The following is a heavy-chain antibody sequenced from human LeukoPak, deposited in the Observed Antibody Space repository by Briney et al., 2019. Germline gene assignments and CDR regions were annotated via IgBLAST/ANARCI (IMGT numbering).Heavy chain of an antibody. V-gene: IGHV3-15*01. CDR3: TTPKDY. CDR2: IKSKTDGGTT. J-gene: IGHJ4*02. CDR1: GFTFSDAW. Sequence: GGSLRLSCAASGFTFSDAWMSWVRQTPEKGLEWVGRIKSKTDGGTTDYAAPVKGRFTISRDDSENTLHLQMNSLKSEDTAVYYCTTPKDYWGQGTLVTVSS.